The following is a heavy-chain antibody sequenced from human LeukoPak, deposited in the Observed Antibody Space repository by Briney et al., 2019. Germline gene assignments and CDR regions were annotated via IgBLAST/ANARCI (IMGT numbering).Heavy chain of an antibody. Sequence: SETLSLTCAVYGGSFSGYYWSWIRQPPGKGLEWIGEINHSGSTNYNPSLKSRVTISVDTSKNQFPLKLSSATAADTAVYYCARTLYYFDYWGQGTLVTVSS. J-gene: IGHJ4*02. CDR1: GGSFSGYY. V-gene: IGHV4-34*01. CDR3: ARTLYYFDY. CDR2: INHSGST.